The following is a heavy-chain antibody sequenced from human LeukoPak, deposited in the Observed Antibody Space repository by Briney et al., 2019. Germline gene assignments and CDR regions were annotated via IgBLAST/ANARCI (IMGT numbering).Heavy chain of an antibody. CDR3: ASDSGYDYVWGSYRLNWFDP. CDR1: RFTFSSYS. D-gene: IGHD3-16*02. V-gene: IGHV3-21*01. Sequence: PGGSLRLSCAASRFTFSSYSMNWVRQAPGKGLEWVSSISSSSSYIYYADPVKGRFTISRDNAKNSLYLQMNSLRAEDTAVYYCASDSGYDYVWGSYRLNWFDPWGQGTLVTVSS. CDR2: ISSSSSYI. J-gene: IGHJ5*02.